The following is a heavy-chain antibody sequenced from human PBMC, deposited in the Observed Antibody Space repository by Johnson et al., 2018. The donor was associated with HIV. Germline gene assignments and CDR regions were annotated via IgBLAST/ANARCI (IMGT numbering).Heavy chain of an antibody. CDR2: ISSSGTSV. CDR3: ARGSYNFWSGEREAFDI. V-gene: IGHV3-11*04. J-gene: IGHJ3*02. D-gene: IGHD3-3*01. CDR1: GFTFSDYY. Sequence: QVQLVESGGGLVKPGGSLRLSCAASGFTFSDYYMSWIRQTPGKGLEWVSYISSSGTSVYYANSVTGRFSISRDNAKNTLYLQMNSLRAEDTAVYYCARGSYNFWSGEREAFDIWGQGTMVTVSS.